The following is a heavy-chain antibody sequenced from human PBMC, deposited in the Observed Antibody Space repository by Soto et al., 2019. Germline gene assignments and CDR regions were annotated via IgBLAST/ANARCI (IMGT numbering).Heavy chain of an antibody. D-gene: IGHD2-8*01. CDR1: GYTFTGYY. CDR3: ARGGYCTNGVCYGGGSYYGMDV. CDR2: INPNSGGT. V-gene: IGHV1-2*02. Sequence: ASVKVSCKASGYTFTGYYMHWVRQAPGQGLEWMGWINPNSGGTNYAQKFQGRVTMTRDTSISTAYMELSRLRSDDTAVYYCARGGYCTNGVCYGGGSYYGMDVWGQGTSVTVSS. J-gene: IGHJ6*02.